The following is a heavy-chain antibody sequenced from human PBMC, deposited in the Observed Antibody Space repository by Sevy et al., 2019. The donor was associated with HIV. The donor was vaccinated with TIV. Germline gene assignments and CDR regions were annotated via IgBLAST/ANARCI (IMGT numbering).Heavy chain of an antibody. CDR2: ISGIGSST. J-gene: IGHJ3*01. CDR1: GFTFNTHA. CDR3: AKALNPPLESMIEVIFRSLKGFDV. V-gene: IGHV3-23*01. D-gene: IGHD3-22*01. Sequence: GGCLRLSCAASGFTFNTHAMNWVRQAPGKGLEWVSVISGIGSSTYYADSVKDRFTISRDNSKNTVYLQMNSLRADDMAVYYCAKALNPPLESMIEVIFRSLKGFDVWGQGTMVTVSS.